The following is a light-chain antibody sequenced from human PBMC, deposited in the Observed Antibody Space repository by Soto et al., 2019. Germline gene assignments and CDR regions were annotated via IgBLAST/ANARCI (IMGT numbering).Light chain of an antibody. V-gene: IGKV3D-15*01. J-gene: IGKJ5*01. Sequence: IVLTQSPGTLSLSPGERVTLSCRASQSVTTRLAWYQHKPGQAPRLLMSGASSRASGVPVRFSGSGSGTDLTLTISSLEPEDFAVYYCQQYNNWPITFGQGTRLEIK. CDR3: QQYNNWPIT. CDR1: QSVTTR. CDR2: GAS.